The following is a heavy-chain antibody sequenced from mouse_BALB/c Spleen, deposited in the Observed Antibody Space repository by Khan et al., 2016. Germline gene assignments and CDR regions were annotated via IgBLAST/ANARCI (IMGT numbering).Heavy chain of an antibody. CDR2: ISYDGSN. D-gene: IGHD1-1*01. V-gene: IGHV3-6*02. CDR3: ASYYGGSYWYFDV. J-gene: IGHJ1*01. CDR1: GYSITSGYY. Sequence: EVQLQESGPGLVKPSQSLSLTCSVTGYSITSGYYWNWIRQFPGNKLEWMGYISYDGSNNYNPSLKNRISITRDTSTNQFFLKLNSVTTEDTATYYCASYYGGSYWYFDVWGAGTTVTVSS.